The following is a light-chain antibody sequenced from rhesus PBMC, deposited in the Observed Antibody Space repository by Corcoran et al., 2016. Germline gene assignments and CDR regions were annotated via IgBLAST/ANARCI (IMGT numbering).Light chain of an antibody. J-gene: IGKJ1*01. CDR3: LQYNSNQRT. CDR2: AAS. Sequence: DIQMTQSPSSLSASVGDRVTITFRASQGISTYLNWYLQNQGKDHKRQIYAASSLESGVPSRFSGSGSGTDFTPTINRLQTEDFATYYGLQYNSNQRTFGQGTKVEIK. CDR1: QGISTY. V-gene: IGKV1-43*01.